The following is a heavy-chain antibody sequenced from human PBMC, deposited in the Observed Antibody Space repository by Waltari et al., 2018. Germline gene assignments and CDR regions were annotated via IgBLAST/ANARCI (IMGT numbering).Heavy chain of an antibody. CDR1: GFTFSSYA. V-gene: IGHV3-23*01. D-gene: IGHD2-2*01. Sequence: EVQLLESGGGLVQPGGSLRLSCAASGFTFSSYAMSWVRQPPGKGLEWVSAISGSGGSTYYADSVKGRFTISRDNSKNTLYLQMNSLRAEDTAVYYCAKGADIVVVPAAPIDYWGQGTLVTVSS. J-gene: IGHJ4*02. CDR2: ISGSGGST. CDR3: AKGADIVVVPAAPIDY.